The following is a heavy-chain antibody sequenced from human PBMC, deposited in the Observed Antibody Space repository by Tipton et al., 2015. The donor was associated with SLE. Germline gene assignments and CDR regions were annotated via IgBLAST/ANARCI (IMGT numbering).Heavy chain of an antibody. CDR2: IYNNGNT. CDR3: ARAKRSSTTWGYWFDP. CDR1: GASISSHY. V-gene: IGHV4-59*11. D-gene: IGHD2-2*01. Sequence: GSLRLSCTVSGASISSHYWNWIRQPPGKGLEWIGNIYNNGNTNHNPSLKSRVTISVDTSRNQFFLKLSSVTAADTALYYCARAKRSSTTWGYWFDPWGQGTLATVSS. J-gene: IGHJ5*02.